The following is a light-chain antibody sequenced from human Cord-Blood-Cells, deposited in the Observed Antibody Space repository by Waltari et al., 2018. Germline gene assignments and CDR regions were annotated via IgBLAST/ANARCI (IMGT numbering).Light chain of an antibody. J-gene: IGKJ4*01. CDR2: YAA. CDR1: QGISSY. CDR3: QQYYSTPLT. Sequence: AIRMTQSPFSLSASVGDRVTIPCWASQGISSYLAWYQQKPAKAPKLFIYYAASLQRGVPSRFSGSGSGTDYTLTISSLQPEDFATYYCQQYYSTPLTFGGGTKVEIK. V-gene: IGKV1D-43*01.